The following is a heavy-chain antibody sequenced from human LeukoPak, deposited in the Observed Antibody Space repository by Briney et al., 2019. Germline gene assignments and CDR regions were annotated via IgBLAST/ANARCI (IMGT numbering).Heavy chain of an antibody. Sequence: GGSLRLSCAASGFTFSSHWMSWVRQAPGKGPEWVANIKQDGTEIYYVDSVKGRFTISRDNAKNSLYLQMNSLGAEDTAVYYCARGDYYDSSGFYHDAFDIWGQGTMVTVSS. CDR2: IKQDGTEI. CDR1: GFTFSSHW. CDR3: ARGDYYDSSGFYHDAFDI. V-gene: IGHV3-7*01. D-gene: IGHD3-22*01. J-gene: IGHJ3*02.